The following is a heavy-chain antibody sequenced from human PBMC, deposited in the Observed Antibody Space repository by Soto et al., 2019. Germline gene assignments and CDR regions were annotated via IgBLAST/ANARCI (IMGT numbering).Heavy chain of an antibody. J-gene: IGHJ6*02. D-gene: IGHD3-3*01. CDR1: GFTFSSYG. CDR2: IWYDGSNK. V-gene: IGHV3-33*01. Sequence: PGGSLRLSCAASGFTFSSYGMHWVRQAPGKGLEWVAVIWYDGSNKYYADSVKGRFTISRDNSKNTLYLQMNSLRAEDTAVYYCARPLRYDPAGGYGMDVWGQGTTVTVSS. CDR3: ARPLRYDPAGGYGMDV.